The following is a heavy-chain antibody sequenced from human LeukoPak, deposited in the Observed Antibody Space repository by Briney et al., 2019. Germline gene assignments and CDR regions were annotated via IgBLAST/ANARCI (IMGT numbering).Heavy chain of an antibody. CDR3: ARDRGGYSSGYYYYYMDV. Sequence: SETLSLTCGVYGGSFSGYNWSWIRQPPGKGLEWSGNIYYSGSTNYNPSLKSRVTISVDTSKNQFSLKLSSVTAADTAVYYCARDRGGYSSGYYYYYMDVWGKGTTVTVSS. CDR1: GGSFSGYN. CDR2: IYYSGST. D-gene: IGHD5-18*01. J-gene: IGHJ6*03. V-gene: IGHV4-59*01.